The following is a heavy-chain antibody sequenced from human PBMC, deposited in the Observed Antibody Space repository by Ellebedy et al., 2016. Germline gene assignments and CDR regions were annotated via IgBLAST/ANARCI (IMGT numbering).Heavy chain of an antibody. V-gene: IGHV3-30-3*01. CDR3: AKVKATLLWFGGGVVDV. J-gene: IGHJ6*02. CDR2: ISYDGSNK. CDR1: GFTFSSYA. D-gene: IGHD3-10*01. Sequence: GESLKISXAASGFTFSSYAMHWVRQAPGKGLEWVAVISYDGSNKYYADSVKGRFTISRDNSKNTLYLQMNSLRAEDTAVYYCAKVKATLLWFGGGVVDVWGQGTTVTVSS.